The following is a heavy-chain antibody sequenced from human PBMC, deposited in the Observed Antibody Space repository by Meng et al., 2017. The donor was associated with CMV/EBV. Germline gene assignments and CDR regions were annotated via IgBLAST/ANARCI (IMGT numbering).Heavy chain of an antibody. D-gene: IGHD2-21*01. CDR1: GYTFPGYG. CDR2: ISVYNGHT. CDR3: ARGVPLGIIYSFDY. Sequence: QVKLVQVGVEGKKPGGLVKAPCKASGYTFPGYGISWVRQAPGQGLEWMGWISVYNGHTNFAQNLQGRVTMTTDTSTSTAYVELRSLRSDDTAIYYCARGVPLGIIYSFDYWGQGTLVTVSS. V-gene: IGHV1-18*01. J-gene: IGHJ4*01.